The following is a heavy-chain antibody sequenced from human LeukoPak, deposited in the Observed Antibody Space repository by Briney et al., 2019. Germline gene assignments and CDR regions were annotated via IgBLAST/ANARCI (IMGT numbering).Heavy chain of an antibody. J-gene: IGHJ4*02. Sequence: GGSLRLSCAASGFTFSSYAMHWVRQAPGKGLEWVAVISYDGGNKYYADSVKGRFTISRDNSKNTLYLQMNSLRAEDTAVYYCARARGGGNPDYWGQGTLVTVSS. D-gene: IGHD4-23*01. CDR2: ISYDGGNK. V-gene: IGHV3-30*04. CDR1: GFTFSSYA. CDR3: ARARGGGNPDY.